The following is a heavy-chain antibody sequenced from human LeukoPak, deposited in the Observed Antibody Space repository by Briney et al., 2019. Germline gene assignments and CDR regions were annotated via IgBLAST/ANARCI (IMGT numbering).Heavy chain of an antibody. CDR3: AAVIDY. Sequence: GGSLRLSCAASGFTFSNYEMNWIRQAPGKGLEWISYISNSGNTKYYADSVKGRFTISRDNANNSVYLQMNNLRAEDTAVYYCAAVIDYWGQGTLVTVSS. CDR2: ISNSGNTK. V-gene: IGHV3-48*03. CDR1: GFTFSNYE. J-gene: IGHJ4*02.